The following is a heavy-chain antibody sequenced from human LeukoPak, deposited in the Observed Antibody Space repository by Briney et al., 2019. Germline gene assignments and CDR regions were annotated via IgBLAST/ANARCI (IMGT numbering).Heavy chain of an antibody. CDR2: TSGSGGST. Sequence: GGSLRLSCAASGFTFSSYAMSWVCQAPGKGLEWVSATSGSGGSTYYADSVKGRSTISRDNSKNTLYLQMNSLRAEDTAVYYCAKPTYSSAFLHAFDIWGQGTMVTVSS. D-gene: IGHD2-21*01. CDR3: AKPTYSSAFLHAFDI. V-gene: IGHV3-23*01. CDR1: GFTFSSYA. J-gene: IGHJ3*02.